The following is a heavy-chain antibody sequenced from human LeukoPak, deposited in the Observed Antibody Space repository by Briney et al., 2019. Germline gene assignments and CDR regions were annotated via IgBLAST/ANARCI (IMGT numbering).Heavy chain of an antibody. CDR1: GFTLSDYW. V-gene: IGHV3-7*01. CDR3: ARDGAAAGLYFDL. J-gene: IGHJ4*01. D-gene: IGHD6-13*01. Sequence: GESLRLSCAVSGFTLSDYWMNWVRQAPGKGLEWVASIHLNGGEKSYVDSVKGRFTISRDNPKNSLYLQMSSLRAEDTGVYYCARDGAAAGLYFDLWGQGTLVTVSS. CDR2: IHLNGGEK.